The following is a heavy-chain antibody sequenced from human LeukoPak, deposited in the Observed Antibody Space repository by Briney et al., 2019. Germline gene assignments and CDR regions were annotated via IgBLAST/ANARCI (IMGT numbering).Heavy chain of an antibody. CDR2: IRYDGGNK. CDR3: AQGSWYYYMDV. V-gene: IGHV3-30*02. CDR1: GFTFSSYG. J-gene: IGHJ6*03. Sequence: GGSLRLSCAASGFTFSSYGMHWVRQAPGKGLEWVAFIRYDGGNKYYADSVKGRFTISRDNSKNTLYLQMNSLRAEDTAVYYCAQGSWYYYMDVWGKGTTVTVSS.